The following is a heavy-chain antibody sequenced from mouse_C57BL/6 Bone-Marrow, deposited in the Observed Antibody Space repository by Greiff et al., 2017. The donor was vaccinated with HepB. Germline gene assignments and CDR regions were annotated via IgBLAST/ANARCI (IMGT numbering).Heavy chain of an antibody. Sequence: LVESGAELVRPGASVKLSCTASGFNIKDDYMHWVKQRPEQGLEWIGWIVPENGDTEYASKFQGKATITADISSNTAYLQLSSLTSEDTAVYYCTTDDRLAWFAYWGQGTLVTVSA. CDR3: TTDDRLAWFAY. CDR1: GFNIKDDY. J-gene: IGHJ3*01. CDR2: IVPENGDT. V-gene: IGHV14-4*01. D-gene: IGHD2-3*01.